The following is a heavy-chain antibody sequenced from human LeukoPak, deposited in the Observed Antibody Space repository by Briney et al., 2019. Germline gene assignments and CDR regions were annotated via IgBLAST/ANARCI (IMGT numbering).Heavy chain of an antibody. CDR2: IYTSGST. J-gene: IGHJ4*02. V-gene: IGHV4-61*02. CDR1: GGSISSGSYY. D-gene: IGHD3-3*01. Sequence: PSQTLSLTCTVSGGSISSGSYYWSWIRQPAGKGLEWIGRIYTSGSTNYNPSLKSRVTISVDTSKNHFSLKLSSVTAADTAVYYCARGYYDFWSGYSYYCDYWGQGTLVTVSS. CDR3: ARGYYDFWSGYSYYCDY.